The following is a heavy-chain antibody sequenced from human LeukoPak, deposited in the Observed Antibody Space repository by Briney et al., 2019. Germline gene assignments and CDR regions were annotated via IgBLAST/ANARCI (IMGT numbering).Heavy chain of an antibody. Sequence: SQTLSLTXTVSGGSISSGDYYWSWIRQPPGKGLEWIGYIYYSGSTYYNPSLKSRVTISVDTSKNQFSLKLSSVTAADTAVYYCARDSLMVRGVSYFDYWGQGTLVTVSS. J-gene: IGHJ4*02. V-gene: IGHV4-30-4*08. CDR3: ARDSLMVRGVSYFDY. CDR2: IYYSGST. D-gene: IGHD3-10*01. CDR1: GGSISSGDYY.